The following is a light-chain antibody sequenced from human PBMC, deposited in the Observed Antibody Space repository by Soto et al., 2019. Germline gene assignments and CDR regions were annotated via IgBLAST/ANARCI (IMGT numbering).Light chain of an antibody. CDR2: GAS. Sequence: EIVLTPSQGTLSLSPGERATLSCRASQTFSNSFLSWFQQIPGQAPRLLIYGASMRATGIPDRFSGSGSGTDFTLTISRLEPEDFAVYYCQQCGSSSNVGQGTQLEIK. J-gene: IGKJ5*01. CDR1: QTFSNSF. V-gene: IGKV3-20*01. CDR3: QQCGSSSN.